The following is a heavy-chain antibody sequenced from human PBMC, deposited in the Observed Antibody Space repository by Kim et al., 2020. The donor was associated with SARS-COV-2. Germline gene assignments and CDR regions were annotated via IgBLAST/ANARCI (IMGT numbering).Heavy chain of an antibody. J-gene: IGHJ6*02. CDR1: GFTFSIYW. D-gene: IGHD2-21*01. V-gene: IGHV3-7*01. CDR3: ARVVKNVLTPYYYGMDV. Sequence: GGSLRLSCAASGFTFSIYWMSWVRQAPGKGLEWVANIKQDGSEQYYVDSVKGRFTISRDNAKNSLYLQMNSLRAEDTAVYYCARVVKNVLTPYYYGMDVWGQGTTVTVSS. CDR2: IKQDGSEQ.